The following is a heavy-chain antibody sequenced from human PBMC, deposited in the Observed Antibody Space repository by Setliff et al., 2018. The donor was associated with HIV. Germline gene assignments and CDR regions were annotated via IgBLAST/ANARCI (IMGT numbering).Heavy chain of an antibody. J-gene: IGHJ4*02. Sequence: ASVKVSCKASGYTFTSYAMHWVRQAPGQRLEWMGWINAGNGNTKYSQRFQGRVTITRDTSASTAYMELSSLRSEDTAVYYCARAYNFWTAPPPIDYWGQGTPVTVSS. V-gene: IGHV1-3*01. CDR1: GYTFTSYA. CDR3: ARAYNFWTAPPPIDY. CDR2: INAGNGNT. D-gene: IGHD3-3*01.